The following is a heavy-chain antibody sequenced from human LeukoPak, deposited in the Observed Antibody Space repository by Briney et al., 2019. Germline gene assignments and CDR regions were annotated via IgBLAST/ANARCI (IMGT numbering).Heavy chain of an antibody. D-gene: IGHD3-10*01. CDR3: ARGLYGSGNYYHCFDY. V-gene: IGHV1-18*01. CDR1: GYTFTSYG. CDR2: ISAYNGNT. Sequence: ASVKVSCKASGYTFTSYGISWVRQAPGQGLEWMGWISAYNGNTNYAQKFQGRVTITADKSTSTAYMELSSLRSEDTAVYYCARGLYGSGNYYHCFDYWGQGTLVTVSS. J-gene: IGHJ4*02.